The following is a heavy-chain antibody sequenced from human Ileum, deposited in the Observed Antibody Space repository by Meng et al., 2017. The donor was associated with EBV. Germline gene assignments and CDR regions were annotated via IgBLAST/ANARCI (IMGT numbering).Heavy chain of an antibody. Sequence: QVQLVQAGLEVKNPGSSVKVSCKSSGSTFSVYGITWVRQAPGQGLEWMGGIIPALGTPKYARKFQDRLTITADKSTSTGYMELHSLTSNDTAVYFCARGTGADYWGQGTLVTVSS. CDR1: GSTFSVYG. V-gene: IGHV1-69*06. D-gene: IGHD3-10*01. J-gene: IGHJ4*02. CDR2: IIPALGTP. CDR3: ARGTGADY.